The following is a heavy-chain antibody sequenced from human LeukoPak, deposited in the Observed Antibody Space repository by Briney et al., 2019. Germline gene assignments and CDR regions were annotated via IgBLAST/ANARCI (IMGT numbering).Heavy chain of an antibody. CDR3: ARLGRFIAANGEFDY. J-gene: IGHJ4*02. V-gene: IGHV4-59*08. D-gene: IGHD6-13*01. CDR2: IYYSGST. Sequence: SETLSLTCTVSGGSISSYYWSWIRQPPGKGLEWIGYIYYSGSTNYNPSLKSRVTISVDTSKNQFSLKLSSVTAADTAVYYCARLGRFIAANGEFDYWGQGTLVTVSS. CDR1: GGSISSYY.